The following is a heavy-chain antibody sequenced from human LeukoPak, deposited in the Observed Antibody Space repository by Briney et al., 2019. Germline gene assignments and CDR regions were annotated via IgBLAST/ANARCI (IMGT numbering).Heavy chain of an antibody. D-gene: IGHD6-13*01. CDR2: ISPNSGVP. Sequence: ASVKVSCKASGYTFTVHYIHWVRQAPGQGLEWLGRISPNSGVPNYAQKFQGRVTITRDTSVNTVYMELNGPKSDDTGAYYCAREVGYSTSWYGRFDPWGQGTVVTVSS. CDR1: GYTFTVHY. J-gene: IGHJ5*02. V-gene: IGHV1-2*05. CDR3: AREVGYSTSWYGRFDP.